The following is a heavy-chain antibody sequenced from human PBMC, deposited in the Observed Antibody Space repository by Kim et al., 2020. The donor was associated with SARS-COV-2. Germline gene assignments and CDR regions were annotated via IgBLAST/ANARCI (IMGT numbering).Heavy chain of an antibody. D-gene: IGHD7-27*01. CDR2: ISSSSSTI. J-gene: IGHJ1*01. CDR3: ARKGWEYWGGEYFQH. V-gene: IGHV3-48*04. Sequence: GGSLRLSCAASGFTFSSYSMNWVRQAPGKGLEWVSYISSSSSTIYCADSVKGRFTISRDNAKNSLYLQMNSLRAEDTAVYYCARKGWEYWGGEYFQHWGQGTLVTVSS. CDR1: GFTFSSYS.